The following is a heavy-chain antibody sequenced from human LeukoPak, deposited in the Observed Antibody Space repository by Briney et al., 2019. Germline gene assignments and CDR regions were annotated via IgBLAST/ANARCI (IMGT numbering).Heavy chain of an antibody. CDR2: INTNTVNP. Sequence: ASVKVSCKASGYSLGSYYIHWVRQAPGQGLEWMGWINTNTVNPTYAQGFTGRFVFSLDTSVSTEYLQISSLKAEDTAVYYCAREGVITIFGVVTYYYFDYWGQGTLVTVSS. CDR3: AREGVITIFGVVTYYYFDY. V-gene: IGHV7-4-1*02. CDR1: GYSLGSYY. J-gene: IGHJ4*02. D-gene: IGHD3-3*01.